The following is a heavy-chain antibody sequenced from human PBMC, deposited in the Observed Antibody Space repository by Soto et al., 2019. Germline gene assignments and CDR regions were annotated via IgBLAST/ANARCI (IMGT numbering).Heavy chain of an antibody. D-gene: IGHD3-3*01. Sequence: GASVKVSCKASGYTFTSYDINWVRQATGQGLEWMGWMNPNSGNTGYAQKFQGRVTMTRNTSISTAYMELSSLRSEDTAVYYCARKGTSGYDFWSGYLYGMDVWGQGTTVTVSS. CDR3: ARKGTSGYDFWSGYLYGMDV. CDR1: GYTFTSYD. J-gene: IGHJ6*02. CDR2: MNPNSGNT. V-gene: IGHV1-8*01.